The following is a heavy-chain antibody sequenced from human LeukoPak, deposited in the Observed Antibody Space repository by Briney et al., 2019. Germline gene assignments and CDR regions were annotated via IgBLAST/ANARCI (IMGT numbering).Heavy chain of an antibody. CDR2: ISAYNGNT. CDR1: GYTFTSYG. Sequence: ASVKVSCKASGYTFTSYGISWVRQAPGQGLEWMGWISAYNGNTNYAQKLQGRVTMTTDTSTSTAYMELRSLRSDDTAVYYCATFSGRWELLGGAFDIWGQGTMVTVSS. D-gene: IGHD1-26*01. J-gene: IGHJ3*02. V-gene: IGHV1-18*01. CDR3: ATFSGRWELLGGAFDI.